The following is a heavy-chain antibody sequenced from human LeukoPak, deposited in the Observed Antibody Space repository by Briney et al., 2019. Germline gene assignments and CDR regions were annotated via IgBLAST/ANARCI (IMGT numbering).Heavy chain of an antibody. CDR1: GGSISSYY. J-gene: IGHJ6*03. V-gene: IGHV4-59*01. D-gene: IGHD3-16*02. Sequence: SETLSLTCTVSGGSISSYYWSWLRQPPGKGLEWIGYIYYSGSTNYNPSLKSRVTISVDTSKNQFSLKLSSVTAADTAVYYCARERYDYVWGSYRQTAWYMDVWGKGTTVTISS. CDR3: ARERYDYVWGSYRQTAWYMDV. CDR2: IYYSGST.